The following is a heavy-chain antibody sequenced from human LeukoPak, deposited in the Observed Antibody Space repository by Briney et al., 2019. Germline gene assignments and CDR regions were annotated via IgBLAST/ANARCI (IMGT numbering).Heavy chain of an antibody. CDR3: AKAGHDYSNYVRGPFDY. V-gene: IGHV3-23*01. CDR2: ISGSGGST. Sequence: GGSLRLSCAASGFTFSTYSLSWVRQASGKGLEWVSAISGSGGSTYYADSVKGRFTISRDNSKNTLYLQMNSLRAEDTAVYYCAKAGHDYSNYVRGPFDYWGQGTLVTVSS. J-gene: IGHJ4*02. CDR1: GFTFSTYS. D-gene: IGHD4-11*01.